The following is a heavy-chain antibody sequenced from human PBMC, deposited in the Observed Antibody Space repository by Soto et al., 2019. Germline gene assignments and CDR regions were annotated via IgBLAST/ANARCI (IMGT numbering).Heavy chain of an antibody. Sequence: ASVNVSCKASGYTFTDYSIHWVRQAPGQGLEWMGWINPYSGGADLSQKFQGRVTMTRDTSISTAYMELSRLRSDDTAVYYCASKGRGYSYGEIDYWGQGTLVTVSS. J-gene: IGHJ4*02. D-gene: IGHD5-18*01. CDR3: ASKGRGYSYGEIDY. CDR1: GYTFTDYS. V-gene: IGHV1-2*02. CDR2: INPYSGGA.